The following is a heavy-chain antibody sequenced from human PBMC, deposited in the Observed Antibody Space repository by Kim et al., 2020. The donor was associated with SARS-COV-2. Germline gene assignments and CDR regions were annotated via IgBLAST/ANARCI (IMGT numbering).Heavy chain of an antibody. CDR3: AKGLWTEPYNYFDT. D-gene: IGHD3-10*01. J-gene: IGHJ5*02. Sequence: GGSLRLSCAASGFIFSTYGMSWVRQAPGKGLEWVSVISGNGAKTYYAESVKGRFTISRDNSKNTLYLQMNSLRVEDTAVYYCAKGLWTEPYNYFDTWGQGTLVTVSS. V-gene: IGHV3-23*01. CDR1: GFIFSTYG. CDR2: ISGNGAKT.